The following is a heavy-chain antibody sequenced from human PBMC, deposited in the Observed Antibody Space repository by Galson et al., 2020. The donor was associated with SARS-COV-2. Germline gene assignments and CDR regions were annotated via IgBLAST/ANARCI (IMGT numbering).Heavy chain of an antibody. CDR1: GVSISSGSYY. CDR2: VHTRGSI. Sequence: SATLSLTCTASGVSISSGSYYWSWIRQTAGQGLEWVVHVHTRGSIHYSPSLKRRVTISVDTYKNQFYLKLTSVTAADTAVYYCARDNSGYLGAFDIWGQGTMVTASS. D-gene: IGHD3-22*01. V-gene: IGHV4-61*09. CDR3: ARDNSGYLGAFDI. J-gene: IGHJ3*02.